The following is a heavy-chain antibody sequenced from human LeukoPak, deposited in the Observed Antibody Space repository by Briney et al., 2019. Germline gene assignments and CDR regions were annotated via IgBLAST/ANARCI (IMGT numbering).Heavy chain of an antibody. V-gene: IGHV4-38-2*02. J-gene: IGHJ4*02. CDR3: ARHDDYGDYY. CDR2: IYHSGST. D-gene: IGHD4-17*01. CDR1: GYSISSGYY. Sequence: SETLSPTCTVSGYSISSGYYWGWIRQPPGKGLEWIGSIYHSGSTYYNPSLKSRVTMSVDTSKNQFSLKLSSVTAADTAVYYCARHDDYGDYYWGQGTLVTVSS.